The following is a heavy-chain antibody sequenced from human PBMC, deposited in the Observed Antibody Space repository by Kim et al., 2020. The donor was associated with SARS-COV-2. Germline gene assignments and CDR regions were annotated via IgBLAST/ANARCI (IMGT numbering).Heavy chain of an antibody. CDR3: ARDTWKYYGSGSPPNDAFDI. Sequence: ASVKVSCKASGYTFTSYAMHWVRQAPGQRLEWMGWINAGNGNTKYSQKFQGRVTITRDTSASTAYMELSSLRSEDTAVYYCARDTWKYYGSGSPPNDAFDIWGQGTMVTVSS. CDR1: GYTFTSYA. V-gene: IGHV1-3*01. CDR2: INAGNGNT. D-gene: IGHD3-10*01. J-gene: IGHJ3*02.